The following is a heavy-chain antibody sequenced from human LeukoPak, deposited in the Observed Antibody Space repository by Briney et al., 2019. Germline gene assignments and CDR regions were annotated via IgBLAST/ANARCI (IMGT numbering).Heavy chain of an antibody. V-gene: IGHV3-74*01. CDR1: GFMFSDYW. CDR3: ARDDYGDY. Sequence: PGGSLRLSCAASGFMFSDYWMHWVRQSPGKGLAWVSRISYDGGGTNYAESVKGRFSISRDNAKNTLYLQMNSLRAEDTAVYYCARDDYGDYWGQGTLVTVSS. CDR2: ISYDGGGT. J-gene: IGHJ4*02.